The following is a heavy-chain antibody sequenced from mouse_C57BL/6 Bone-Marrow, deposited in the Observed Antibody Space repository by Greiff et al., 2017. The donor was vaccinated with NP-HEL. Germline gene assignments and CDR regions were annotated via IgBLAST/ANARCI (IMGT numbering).Heavy chain of an antibody. Sequence: EVQLQQSGPELVKPGASVKISCKASGYTFTDYYMNWVKQSHGKSLEWIGDINPNNGGTSYNQKFKGKATLTVDKSSSTAYMELRSLTSEDSAVYYCARLSLRRVVAKGNYWGQGTTLTVSS. J-gene: IGHJ2*01. CDR1: GYTFTDYY. CDR2: INPNNGGT. CDR3: ARLSLRRVVAKGNY. D-gene: IGHD1-1*01. V-gene: IGHV1-26*01.